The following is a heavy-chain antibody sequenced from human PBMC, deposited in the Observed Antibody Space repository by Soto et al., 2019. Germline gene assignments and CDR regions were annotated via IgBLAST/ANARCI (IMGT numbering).Heavy chain of an antibody. J-gene: IGHJ6*02. Sequence: GGSLRLSCAASGFTFDDYAMHWVRQAPGKGLEWVSGISWNSGSIGYADSVKGRFTISRDNAKNSLYLQMNSLRAEDTAVYYCAKDTGLDYDEYYGMDVWGQGT. D-gene: IGHD3-16*01. CDR2: ISWNSGSI. V-gene: IGHV3-9*01. CDR3: AKDTGLDYDEYYGMDV. CDR1: GFTFDDYA.